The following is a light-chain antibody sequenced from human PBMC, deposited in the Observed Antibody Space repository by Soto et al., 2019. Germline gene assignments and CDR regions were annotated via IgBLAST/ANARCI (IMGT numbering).Light chain of an antibody. CDR1: QSVSSNY. CDR3: QHYGRSAYT. J-gene: IGKJ2*01. V-gene: IGKV3-20*01. Sequence: EIVLTQSPGTLSLSPGERATLSCRASQSVSSNYLAWYQQKPGPAPRLLIYGASSRATGVPDRFSGSGSGTDFTLTISRLEPDDFAVYYCQHYGRSAYTFGQGTTLEIK. CDR2: GAS.